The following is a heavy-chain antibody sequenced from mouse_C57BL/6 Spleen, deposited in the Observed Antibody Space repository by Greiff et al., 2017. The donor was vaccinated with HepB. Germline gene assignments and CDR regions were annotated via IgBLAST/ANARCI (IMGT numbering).Heavy chain of an antibody. CDR2: IYPGSGST. CDR1: GYTFTSYW. V-gene: IGHV1-55*01. CDR3: ALSDYDYDFPVY. Sequence: VQLQQPGAELVKPGASVKMSCKASGYTFTSYWITWVKQRPGQGLEWIGDIYPGSGSTNYNEKFKGKATLTVDTSSSTAYMQLSSLTSEDSAVYYCALSDYDYDFPVYWGQGTLVTVSA. J-gene: IGHJ3*01. D-gene: IGHD2-4*01.